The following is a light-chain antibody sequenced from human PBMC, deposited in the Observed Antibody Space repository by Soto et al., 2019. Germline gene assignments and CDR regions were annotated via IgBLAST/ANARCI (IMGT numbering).Light chain of an antibody. Sequence: EVVLTQSPGTLSLSPGERATLSCRASQSVSNTYVAWYQHIPGQTPRLLIYGASNRATGIPDRFSGSGSGTDFTLTISRLEPEDFAVYYCQQHDSSPRMFGQGTKVDIK. V-gene: IGKV3-20*01. CDR1: QSVSNTY. J-gene: IGKJ1*01. CDR3: QQHDSSPRM. CDR2: GAS.